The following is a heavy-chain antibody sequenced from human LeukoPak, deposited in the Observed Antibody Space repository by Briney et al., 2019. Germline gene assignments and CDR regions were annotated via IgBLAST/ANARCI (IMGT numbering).Heavy chain of an antibody. D-gene: IGHD2-2*01. CDR1: GGTFSSYA. CDR3: APHGCSSTSCPS. Sequence: RASVKVSCKASGGTFSSYAISWVRQAPGQGLEWMGRIIPIFGTANYAQKFQGRVTITTDESTSTAYMELSSLRSEDTAVYYCAPHGCSSTSCPSWGQGTLVTVSS. J-gene: IGHJ5*02. V-gene: IGHV1-69*05. CDR2: IIPIFGTA.